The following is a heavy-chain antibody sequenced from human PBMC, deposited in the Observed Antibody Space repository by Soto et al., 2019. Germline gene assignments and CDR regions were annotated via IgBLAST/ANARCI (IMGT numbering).Heavy chain of an antibody. CDR2: IIPIFGTA. CDR3: ARHSGSYLLDSHGMDV. CDR1: GGTFSSYA. J-gene: IGHJ6*02. Sequence: GASVKVSCKASGGTFSSYAISWVRQAPGQGLEWMGGIIPIFGTANYGQKFQGRVTITADESTSTAYMEVSSLRSEDTAVYYCARHSGSYLLDSHGMDVWGQGTTVTVSS. D-gene: IGHD3-10*01. V-gene: IGHV1-69*13.